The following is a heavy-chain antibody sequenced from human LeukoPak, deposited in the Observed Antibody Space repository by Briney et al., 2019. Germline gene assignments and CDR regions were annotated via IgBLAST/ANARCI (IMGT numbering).Heavy chain of an antibody. J-gene: IGHJ4*02. Sequence: GGSLRLSCAASGFTFSSYSMNWVRQAPGKGLEWVSYISSSSSTIYYADSVKGRFTISRNNAKNSLFLQMNSLRDEDTAVYYCARDPGHSSVGESKPNDYWGQGTLVTVSS. D-gene: IGHD3-10*01. CDR3: ARDPGHSSVGESKPNDY. V-gene: IGHV3-48*02. CDR2: ISSSSSTI. CDR1: GFTFSSYS.